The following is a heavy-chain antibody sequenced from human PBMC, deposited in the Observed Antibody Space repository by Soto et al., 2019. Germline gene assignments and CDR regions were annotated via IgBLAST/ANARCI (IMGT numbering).Heavy chain of an antibody. V-gene: IGHV1-46*01. CDR1: GYTFTSYY. Sequence: ASLKFSCKASGYTFTSYYMHWVRQAPRQGLEWMGIINPSGGSTSYAQKFQGRVTMDRETYTSRVCVELSSLRSEDKAVYYCASVRVSANAIDDYYYYGMDVWGQGTTVTVSS. CDR2: INPSGGST. D-gene: IGHD2-8*01. J-gene: IGHJ6*02. CDR3: ASVRVSANAIDDYYYYGMDV.